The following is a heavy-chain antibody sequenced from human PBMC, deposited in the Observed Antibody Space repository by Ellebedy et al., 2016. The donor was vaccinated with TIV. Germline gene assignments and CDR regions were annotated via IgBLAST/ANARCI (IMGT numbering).Heavy chain of an antibody. V-gene: IGHV3-53*01. CDR2: IYSIGDT. J-gene: IGHJ4*02. CDR1: GFRVSGKY. CDR3: ATDPDGVYGDTSAY. Sequence: GESLKISCAASGFRVSGKYMNWVRQAPGKGLEWVSVIYSIGDTHYADPVKGRFSVSRDDSKNTLYLQMNRLRADDTAVYYCATDPDGVYGDTSAYWGRGTLVTVSS. D-gene: IGHD4-17*01.